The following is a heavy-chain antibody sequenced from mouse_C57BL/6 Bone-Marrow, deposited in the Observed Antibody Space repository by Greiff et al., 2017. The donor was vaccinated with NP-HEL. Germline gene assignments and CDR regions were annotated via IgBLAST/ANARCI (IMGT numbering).Heavy chain of an antibody. CDR3: ARETGTYAMDY. V-gene: IGHV1-55*01. CDR1: GYTFTSYW. D-gene: IGHD4-1*01. CDR2: IYPGSGST. J-gene: IGHJ4*01. Sequence: QVQLQQSGAELVKPGASVKMSCKASGYTFTSYWITWVKQRPGQGLEWIGDIYPGSGSTNYNEKFKSKATLTVDTSSSTAYMQLSSRTSEDAAVYYCARETGTYAMDYWGQGTSVTVSS.